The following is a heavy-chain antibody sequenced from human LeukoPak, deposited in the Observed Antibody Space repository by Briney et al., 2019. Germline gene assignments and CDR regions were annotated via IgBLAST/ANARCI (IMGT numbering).Heavy chain of an antibody. Sequence: PGVSLRLSCAASRFTFSDHYMDWDPQAQGKGLEWVGRTSNKTNSHSTEYAASGKGRFTITSDDSKSSLYLKMNSLKTEDTAVYYCSRVVVRGIIITEYYFDCWVQGTLVSVSS. CDR2: TSNKTNSHST. V-gene: IGHV3-72*01. CDR1: RFTFSDHY. D-gene: IGHD3-10*01. J-gene: IGHJ4*02. CDR3: SRVVVRGIIITEYYFDC.